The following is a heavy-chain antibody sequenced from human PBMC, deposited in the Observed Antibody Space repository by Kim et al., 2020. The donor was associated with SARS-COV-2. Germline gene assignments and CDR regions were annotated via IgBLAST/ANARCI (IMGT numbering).Heavy chain of an antibody. CDR3: AHRRGVYGSGSYRFDY. D-gene: IGHD3-10*01. Sequence: SLKGRLTITKDTSKNQVVLTMTNMDPVDTATYYCAHRRGVYGSGSYRFDYWGQGTLVTVSS. V-gene: IGHV2-5*01. J-gene: IGHJ4*02.